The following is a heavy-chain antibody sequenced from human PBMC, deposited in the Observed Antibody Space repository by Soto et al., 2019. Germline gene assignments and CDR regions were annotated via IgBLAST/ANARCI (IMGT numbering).Heavy chain of an antibody. V-gene: IGHV1-69*12. CDR3: ARHVPAAGYYYGMDV. Sequence: QVQLVQSGAEVKRPGSSVKVSCKASGGTFSSYAISWVRQAPGQGLEWMGGILPIFGTPNYAQKFQGRVTITADESTSTAYMELSSLRSEDTAVYYCARHVPAAGYYYGMDVWGQGTTVTVSS. CDR1: GGTFSSYA. CDR2: ILPIFGTP. D-gene: IGHD2-2*01. J-gene: IGHJ6*02.